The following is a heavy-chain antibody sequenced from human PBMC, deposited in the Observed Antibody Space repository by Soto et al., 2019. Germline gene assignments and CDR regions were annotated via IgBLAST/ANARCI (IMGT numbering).Heavy chain of an antibody. V-gene: IGHV2-5*01. CDR1: GFSLSTSGVG. CDR2: IYWNDDK. D-gene: IGHD3-3*01. CDR3: AHQIFGVGDKSGGGGEINYAFDI. J-gene: IGHJ3*02. Sequence: QITLKESGPTLVKPTQTLTRTCTFSGFSLSTSGVGVGWIRQPPGKALEWLALIYWNDDKRYSPSLKSRLTTTQAHSKNRGVLTRTNLDPGDTPTYYCAHQIFGVGDKSGGGGEINYAFDIWGQGTMVTVSS.